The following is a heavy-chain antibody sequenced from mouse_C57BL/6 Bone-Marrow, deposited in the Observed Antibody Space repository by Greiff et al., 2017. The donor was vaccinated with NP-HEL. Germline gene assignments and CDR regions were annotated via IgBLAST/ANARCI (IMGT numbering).Heavy chain of an antibody. J-gene: IGHJ2*01. CDR3: AKGDLITTVVEDCYFDY. CDR2: INPSSGYT. V-gene: IGHV1-4*01. D-gene: IGHD1-1*01. Sequence: QVQLQQSGAELARPGASVKMSCKASGYTFTSYTMHWVKQRPGQGLEWIGYINPSSGYTKYNQKFKDKATLTADKSSSTAYMQLSSLTSEDSAVYYCAKGDLITTVVEDCYFDYWGQGTTLTVSS. CDR1: GYTFTSYT.